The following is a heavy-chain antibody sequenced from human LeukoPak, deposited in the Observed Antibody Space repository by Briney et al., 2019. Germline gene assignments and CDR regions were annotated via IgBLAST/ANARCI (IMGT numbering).Heavy chain of an antibody. CDR3: ASFFSGTLKYYYYMDV. J-gene: IGHJ6*03. D-gene: IGHD5-12*01. V-gene: IGHV4-59*08. CDR1: GGSISGYY. CDR2: IYYSGST. Sequence: PSETLSLTCTVSGGSISGYYWTWIRQPPGKGLEWIGYIYYSGSTNYNPSLKSRVTISIDTSKNQFSLKLSSVTAADTAVYYCASFFSGTLKYYYYMDVWGKGTTVTVSS.